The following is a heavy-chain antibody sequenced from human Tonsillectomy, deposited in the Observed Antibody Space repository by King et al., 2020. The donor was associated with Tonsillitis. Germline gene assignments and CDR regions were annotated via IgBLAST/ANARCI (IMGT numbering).Heavy chain of an antibody. CDR2: IKQNGSEK. CDR3: ASGSGWVFDY. J-gene: IGHJ4*02. Sequence: VQLVESGGGLVQPGGSLRLSCAASGFTFSSFWMSWVRQAPGKGLEWVASIKQNGSEKLYVDSVKGRFTISRDNAKNSLYLQMNSLRAEDTAVYYCASGSGWVFDYWGQGTLVTVSS. D-gene: IGHD6-25*01. V-gene: IGHV3-7*01. CDR1: GFTFSSFW.